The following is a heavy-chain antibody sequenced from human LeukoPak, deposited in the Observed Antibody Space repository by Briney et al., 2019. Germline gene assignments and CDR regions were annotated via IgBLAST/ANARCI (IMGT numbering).Heavy chain of an antibody. CDR2: INPNSGGT. Sequence: GASVKVSCKASGYTFTGYYMHWVRQAPGQGLEWMGWINPNSGGTNYAQKFQGRVTMTRDTSISTAYMELSRLRSDDTAVYYCARTTYYDFWRPYDYYYYGMDVWGQGTTVTVSS. D-gene: IGHD3-3*01. V-gene: IGHV1-2*02. CDR1: GYTFTGYY. CDR3: ARTTYYDFWRPYDYYYYGMDV. J-gene: IGHJ6*02.